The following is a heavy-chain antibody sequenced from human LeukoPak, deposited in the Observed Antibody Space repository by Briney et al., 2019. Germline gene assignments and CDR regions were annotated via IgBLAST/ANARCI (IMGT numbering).Heavy chain of an antibody. V-gene: IGHV3-73*01. D-gene: IGHD3-22*01. CDR3: KMGYYDSSGLDY. J-gene: IGHJ4*02. CDR1: GFDFSIYR. Sequence: HSGGSLRLSCAASGFDFSIYRMNWVRQAPGKGLEWVGRIRSKANSYVTAYAASVKGRFTISRDDSKNTAYLQMNSLKTEDTAVYYCKMGYYDSSGLDYWGQGTLVTVSS. CDR2: IRSKANSYVT.